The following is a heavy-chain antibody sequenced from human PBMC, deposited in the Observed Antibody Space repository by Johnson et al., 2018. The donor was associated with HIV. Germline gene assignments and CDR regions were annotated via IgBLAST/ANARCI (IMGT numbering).Heavy chain of an antibody. CDR1: GFTFSRYW. J-gene: IGHJ3*02. Sequence: VQLVESGGGLVQPGGSLRLSCVVSGFTFSRYWMSWVRQAPGKGLEWVANIKQDGSEKQYVDSVKGRFTISRDNAKNSLYLQMNSLRADDTGVYYCARGPWLAFDIWGQGTMVTVYS. D-gene: IGHD6-19*01. CDR3: ARGPWLAFDI. V-gene: IGHV3-7*04. CDR2: IKQDGSEK.